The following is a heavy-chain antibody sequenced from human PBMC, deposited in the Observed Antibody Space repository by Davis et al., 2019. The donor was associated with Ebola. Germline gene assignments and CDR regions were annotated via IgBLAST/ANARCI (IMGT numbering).Heavy chain of an antibody. CDR3: ARAIYGSGSKIDY. D-gene: IGHD3-10*01. CDR2: INHSGST. J-gene: IGHJ4*02. V-gene: IGHV4-30-2*01. Sequence: PSETLSLTCAVSGGSISSGGYSWSWIRQPPGKGLEWIGEINHSGSTNYNPSLKSRVTISVDTSKNQFSLKLSSVTAADTAVYYCARAIYGSGSKIDYWGQGTLVTVSS. CDR1: GGSISSGGYS.